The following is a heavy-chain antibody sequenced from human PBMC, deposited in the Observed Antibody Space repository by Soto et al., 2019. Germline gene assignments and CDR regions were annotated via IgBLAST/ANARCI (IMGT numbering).Heavy chain of an antibody. V-gene: IGHV3-74*01. Sequence: HPGGSLRLSCAASGLTFNSYWMHWVRHAPGKGLVWVSHINTDGSNTNYADSVKGRFTISRDNAKGTLFLQMNSLRDEDTAVYYCAREFCSGGNCYTYYFDPWGQGIPVTVSS. CDR2: INTDGSNT. CDR1: GLTFNSYW. J-gene: IGHJ5*02. D-gene: IGHD2-15*01. CDR3: AREFCSGGNCYTYYFDP.